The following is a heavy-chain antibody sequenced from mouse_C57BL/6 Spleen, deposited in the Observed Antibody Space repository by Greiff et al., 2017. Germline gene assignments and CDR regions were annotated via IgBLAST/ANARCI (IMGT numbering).Heavy chain of an antibody. J-gene: IGHJ3*01. V-gene: IGHV1-72*01. CDR1: GYSFTSFW. CDR3: AREAGTHWFAY. Sequence: VQLQQPGAELVTPGASVKLSCKASGYSFTSFWMHWVKQRPGRALVWIGRIDPNSGGTTSNEKFKSKATLTVDKPSSTAYMQLSSLTSEDPAVYYCAREAGTHWFAYWGQGTLVTVSA. CDR2: IDPNSGGT. D-gene: IGHD4-1*01.